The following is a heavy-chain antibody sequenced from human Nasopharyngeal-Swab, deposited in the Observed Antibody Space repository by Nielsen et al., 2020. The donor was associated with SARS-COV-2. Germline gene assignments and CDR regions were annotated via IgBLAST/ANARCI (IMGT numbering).Heavy chain of an antibody. CDR3: ARHPYYDSSGYSPLYFDY. V-gene: IGHV5-10-1*01. D-gene: IGHD3-22*01. CDR2: IDPSDSYT. Sequence: VRQMPGKGLEWMGRIDPSDSYTNYSPSFQGHVTISADKSISTAYLQWSNLKASDTAMYYCARHPYYDSSGYSPLYFDYWGQGTLVTVSS. J-gene: IGHJ4*02.